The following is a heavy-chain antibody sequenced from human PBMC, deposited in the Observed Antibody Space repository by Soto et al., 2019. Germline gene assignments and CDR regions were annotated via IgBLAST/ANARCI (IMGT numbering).Heavy chain of an antibody. Sequence: PGGSLRLSCGASGFTFSSYDMSWVRQAPGKGLEWVSVISDSADTTHYVDSVKGRFTISRDNSNNTLYLQMNTLRAEDTAVYFCAKGHYYDPLKYGMDVWGQGTTVTVSS. CDR2: ISDSADTT. CDR3: AKGHYYDPLKYGMDV. J-gene: IGHJ6*02. CDR1: GFTFSSYD. D-gene: IGHD3-22*01. V-gene: IGHV3-23*01.